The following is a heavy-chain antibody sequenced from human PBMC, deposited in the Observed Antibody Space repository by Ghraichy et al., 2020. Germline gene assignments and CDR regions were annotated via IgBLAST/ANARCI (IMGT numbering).Heavy chain of an antibody. D-gene: IGHD1-1*01. Sequence: GGSLRLSWVGSGFISKNVWMTGVRWAPGKGLEGVANINGEGNEKNYVDSVKGRSTIFRDNAKNSLHLQMTSLRDEDTDVYYCVRDGHNDAEWDYWGQGSLVTVSS. CDR1: GFISKNVW. J-gene: IGHJ4*02. CDR2: INGEGNEK. CDR3: VRDGHNDAEWDY. V-gene: IGHV3-7*03.